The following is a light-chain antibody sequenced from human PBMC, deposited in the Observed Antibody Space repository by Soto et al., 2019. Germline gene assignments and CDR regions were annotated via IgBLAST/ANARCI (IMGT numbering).Light chain of an antibody. CDR3: CSFAGSYSYV. CDR2: EGS. J-gene: IGLJ1*01. V-gene: IGLV2-23*01. Sequence: QSVLTQPASVSGSPGQSITISCTGTSSDVGSYNLVSWYQQQPGKAPKLMIYEGSKRPSGVSDRFSGSKSGNTASLTISGLQAEDEADYSCCSFAGSYSYVFGTGTKVTV. CDR1: SSDVGSYNL.